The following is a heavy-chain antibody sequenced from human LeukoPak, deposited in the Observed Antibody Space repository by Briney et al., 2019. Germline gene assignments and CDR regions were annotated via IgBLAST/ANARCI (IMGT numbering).Heavy chain of an antibody. CDR1: GFTFSSYA. V-gene: IGHV3-23*01. J-gene: IGHJ4*02. CDR3: GPLGGGYDWYYFDY. CDR2: ISGSGGST. Sequence: GGSLRLSCAASGFTFSSYAMSWVRQAPGKGLEWVSAISGSGGSTYYADSVKGRFTISRDKSKNTLYLQMNSLRAEDTAVYYCGPLGGGYDWYYFDYWGQGTLVTVSS. D-gene: IGHD5-12*01.